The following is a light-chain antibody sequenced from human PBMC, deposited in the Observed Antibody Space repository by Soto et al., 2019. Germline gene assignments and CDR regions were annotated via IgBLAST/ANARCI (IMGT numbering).Light chain of an antibody. CDR1: SSDIGSYNR. J-gene: IGLJ1*01. V-gene: IGLV2-18*01. CDR2: EVN. Sequence: QSALTQPPSVSGSPGQSVTISCTGISSDIGSYNRVSWYEQPPGTAPKLMIYEVNNRPSGVPDRFSGSTSGNTASLTISGLQAEDEADYYCSLYTSISTDVFGTGTKITDL. CDR3: SLYTSISTDV.